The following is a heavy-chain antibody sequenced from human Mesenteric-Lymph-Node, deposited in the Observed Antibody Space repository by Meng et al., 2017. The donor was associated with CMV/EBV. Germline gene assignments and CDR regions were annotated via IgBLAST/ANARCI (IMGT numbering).Heavy chain of an antibody. J-gene: IGHJ4*02. D-gene: IGHD7-27*01. V-gene: IGHV1-69*01. Sequence: SCKSSGGTFGSFTIIWVRQAPGQGLDWLGGILPIFATVNYAQRFQDRVTISADESTGTTYMELSSLRSDDTAVYYCARIQDWGSLGDYWGQGTLVTVSS. CDR2: ILPIFATV. CDR3: ARIQDWGSLGDY. CDR1: GGTFGSFT.